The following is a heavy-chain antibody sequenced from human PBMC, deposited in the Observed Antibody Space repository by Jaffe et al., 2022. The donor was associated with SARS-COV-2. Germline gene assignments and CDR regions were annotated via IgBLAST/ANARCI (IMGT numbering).Heavy chain of an antibody. CDR1: GGSISSYY. J-gene: IGHJ5*02. CDR3: AREIAVAGHAANWFDP. V-gene: IGHV4-4*07. D-gene: IGHD6-19*01. Sequence: QVQLQESGPGLVKPSETLSLTCTVSGGSISSYYWSWIRQPAGKGLEWIGRIYTSGSTNYNPSLKSRVTMSVDTSKNQFSLKLSSVTAADTAVYYCAREIAVAGHAANWFDPWGQGTLVTVSS. CDR2: IYTSGST.